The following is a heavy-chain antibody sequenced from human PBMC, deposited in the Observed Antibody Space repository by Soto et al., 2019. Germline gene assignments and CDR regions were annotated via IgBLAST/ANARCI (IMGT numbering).Heavy chain of an antibody. Sequence: GESLKISCKGSGYSFTSYWISWVRQMPGKGLEWMGRIDPSDCYTNYSPSFQGHVTISADKSISTAYLQWSSLKASDTAMYYCARHGAARSYYYYGMDVWGQGTTVTVSS. CDR1: GYSFTSYW. V-gene: IGHV5-10-1*01. J-gene: IGHJ6*02. D-gene: IGHD6-6*01. CDR3: ARHGAARSYYYYGMDV. CDR2: IDPSDCYT.